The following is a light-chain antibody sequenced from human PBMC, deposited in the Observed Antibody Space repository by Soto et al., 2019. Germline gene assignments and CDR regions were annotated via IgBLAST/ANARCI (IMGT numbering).Light chain of an antibody. CDR2: GAS. CDR1: QSVSSN. V-gene: IGKV3-15*01. J-gene: IGKJ1*01. Sequence: EIVMTQSPATLSVSPGERVTLSCRASQSVSSNLAWYQQKPGQAPRLLIYGASTRATGIPASFSGGGSETGFTLTISSLQSEDFAVYYCQQYHNWPPRTFGQGTKVEIK. CDR3: QQYHNWPPRT.